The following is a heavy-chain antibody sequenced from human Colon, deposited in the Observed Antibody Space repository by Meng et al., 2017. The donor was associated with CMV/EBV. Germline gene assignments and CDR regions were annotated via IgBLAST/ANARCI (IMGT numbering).Heavy chain of an antibody. Sequence: GESLKISCVGSGFIFSMSEFHWVRQPIGQGLEWVSAIGTPGDTYYSDSVKGRFTISRDNAKNSLYLQMDSLRAGDTAVYYCAREGGSYYRGGAFDIWGQGTMVTVSS. D-gene: IGHD1-26*01. CDR3: AREGGSYYRGGAFDI. V-gene: IGHV3-13*01. CDR2: IGTPGDT. CDR1: GFIFSMSE. J-gene: IGHJ3*02.